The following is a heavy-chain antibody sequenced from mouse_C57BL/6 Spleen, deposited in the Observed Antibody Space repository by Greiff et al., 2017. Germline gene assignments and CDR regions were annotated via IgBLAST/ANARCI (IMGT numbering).Heavy chain of an antibody. CDR3: TLGSSYLFDY. CDR1: GFTFRDAW. J-gene: IGHJ2*01. CDR2: IRNKANNHAT. D-gene: IGHD1-1*01. V-gene: IGHV6-6*01. Sequence: EVKVEESGGGLVQPGGSMKLSCAASGFTFRDAWMDWVRQSPEKGLEWVAEIRNKANNHATYYAESVKGRFTISRDDSKSSVYLQMNSLRAEDTGIYYCTLGSSYLFDYWGQGTTLTVSS.